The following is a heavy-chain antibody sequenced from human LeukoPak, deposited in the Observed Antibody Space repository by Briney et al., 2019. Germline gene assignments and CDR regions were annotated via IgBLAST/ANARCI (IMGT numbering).Heavy chain of an antibody. V-gene: IGHV1-8*01. Sequence: ASVKVSCKASGYTFTSHDINWVRQAAGQGLEWMGWMNPNSGNSGYAQNFQGRVTMTRDTSTSTVYMELSSLRSEDTAVYYCARDDGGNFDFDYWGQGTLVTVSA. CDR3: ARDDGGNFDFDY. CDR1: GYTFTSHD. CDR2: MNPNSGNS. J-gene: IGHJ4*02. D-gene: IGHD4-23*01.